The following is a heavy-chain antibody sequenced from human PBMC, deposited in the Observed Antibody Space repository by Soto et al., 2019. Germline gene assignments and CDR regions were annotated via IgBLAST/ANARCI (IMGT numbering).Heavy chain of an antibody. Sequence: QVQLVESGGGVVQPGRSLRLSCAASGFTFSSYGMHWVRQAPGKGLEWVAVISYDGSNKYYADSVKGRFTISRDNSKNTLYLQMNSLRAEDTAVYYCAKDQAYSSGWDDWGQGTLVTVSS. CDR2: ISYDGSNK. CDR1: GFTFSSYG. J-gene: IGHJ4*02. CDR3: AKDQAYSSGWDD. D-gene: IGHD6-19*01. V-gene: IGHV3-30*18.